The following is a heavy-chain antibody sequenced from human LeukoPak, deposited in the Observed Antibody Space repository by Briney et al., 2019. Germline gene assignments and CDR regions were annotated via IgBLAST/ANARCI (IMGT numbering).Heavy chain of an antibody. CDR1: GGSIKNYY. Sequence: PSETLSLTCTVSGGSIKNYYWTWIRQPPGKRLEWIGYIYYSGSTSSNPSLKSRVTISVDTSKNQFSLRLKYVTAADTAVYYCARDRYSYDTYRYYFRYFDYWGQGTLVTVSS. D-gene: IGHD3-22*01. CDR2: IYYSGST. V-gene: IGHV4-59*01. J-gene: IGHJ4*02. CDR3: ARDRYSYDTYRYYFRYFDY.